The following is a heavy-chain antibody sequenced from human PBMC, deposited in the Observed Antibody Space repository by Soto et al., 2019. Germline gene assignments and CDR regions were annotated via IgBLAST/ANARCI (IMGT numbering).Heavy chain of an antibody. CDR3: ARAPVYSSGPSD. Sequence: SVKVSCKASGGTFSSYAISWVRQAPGQGLEWMGGIIPIFGTANYAQKFQGRVTITADKSTSTAYMELSSLRSEDTAVYYCARAPVYSSGPSDWGQGTLVTVSS. D-gene: IGHD6-19*01. V-gene: IGHV1-69*06. J-gene: IGHJ4*02. CDR1: GGTFSSYA. CDR2: IIPIFGTA.